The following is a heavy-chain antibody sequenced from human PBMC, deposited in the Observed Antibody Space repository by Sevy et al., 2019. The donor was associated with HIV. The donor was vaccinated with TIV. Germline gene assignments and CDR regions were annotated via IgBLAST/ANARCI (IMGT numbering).Heavy chain of an antibody. D-gene: IGHD4-17*01. CDR2: IKQDGSEK. V-gene: IGHV3-7*01. CDR3: AREGSPYGTYYYDYGMDV. J-gene: IGHJ6*02. CDR1: GFTFNSYW. Sequence: GGSLRLSCAASGFTFNSYWMSWVRQAPGKGLEWVANIKQDGSEKYYVDSVKGRFTISRDNSQNSLFLQMNTLRAEDTAVYYCAREGSPYGTYYYDYGMDVWGQGTTVTVSS.